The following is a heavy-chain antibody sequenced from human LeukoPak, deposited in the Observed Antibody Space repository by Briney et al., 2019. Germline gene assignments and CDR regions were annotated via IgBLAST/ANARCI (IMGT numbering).Heavy chain of an antibody. CDR2: IYYSEST. CDR1: GGSYSGYY. J-gene: IGHJ3*02. CDR3: ASLSSDSSSWFGAFDI. Sequence: SETLSLTCAVYGGSYSGYYWSWIRQPPGKGLEWIGYIYYSESTNYNPSLKSRVTISVDTSKNQFSLKLSSVTAADTAVYYCASLSSDSSSWFGAFDIWGQGTMVTVSS. D-gene: IGHD6-13*01. V-gene: IGHV4-59*01.